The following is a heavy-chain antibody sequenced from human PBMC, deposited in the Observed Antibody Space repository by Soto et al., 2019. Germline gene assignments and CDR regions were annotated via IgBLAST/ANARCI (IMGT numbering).Heavy chain of an antibody. D-gene: IGHD5-12*01. CDR1: GYTFTTYW. CDR2: IYPGDSDV. V-gene: IGHV5-51*01. CDR3: ARQNYAGYGGYDSAFET. Sequence: GESLKISCQGSGYTFTTYWVGWVRQRPGKGLDWMGNIYPGDSDVKYSPSFQGQVTISVDKSISTAYLQWNSLKASDTAVYYCARQNYAGYGGYDSAFETGGQRNLVNVS. J-gene: IGHJ4*02.